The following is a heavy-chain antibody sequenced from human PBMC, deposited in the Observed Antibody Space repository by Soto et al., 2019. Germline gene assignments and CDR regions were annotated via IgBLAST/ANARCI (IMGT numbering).Heavy chain of an antibody. D-gene: IGHD2-21*02. CDR3: ARSIVVGTALDY. Sequence: ASVKVSCQTSGYTFPSYARHWVRKAPGQRLEWMGWINAGNGNTKYSQKFQGRVTITRDTSASTAYMELSSLRSEDTAVYYCARSIVVGTALDYWGQGTLVTVSS. CDR1: GYTFPSYA. CDR2: INAGNGNT. J-gene: IGHJ4*02. V-gene: IGHV1-3*01.